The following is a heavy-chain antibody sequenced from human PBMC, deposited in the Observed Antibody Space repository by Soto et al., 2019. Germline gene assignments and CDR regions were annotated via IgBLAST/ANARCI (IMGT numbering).Heavy chain of an antibody. D-gene: IGHD6-19*01. CDR3: TRAPTVAGGSSKSLPNNY. CDR2: MNPGSGHT. V-gene: IGHV1-2*02. Sequence: ASVKVSCKSSGYTFTDYYLHWVRQAPGQGLEWMGWMNPGSGHTEYAEKFQGRVTMTRDTSITTAYMELTTLGSDDTAMYYCTRAPTVAGGSSKSLPNNYWGQGTLVTVSS. J-gene: IGHJ4*02. CDR1: GYTFTDYY.